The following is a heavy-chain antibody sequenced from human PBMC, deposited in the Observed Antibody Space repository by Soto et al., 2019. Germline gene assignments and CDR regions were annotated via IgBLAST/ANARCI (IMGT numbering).Heavy chain of an antibody. Sequence: QVQLQESGPGLVKPSQTLSLTCTDSGGSISSGDYYWTWIRQPPGKGLEWIGYIYYSGSTFYNPSLKSRLTISVDTSKNQFSLKLSSVTAADTAVYYCARARNWNFYDYWGQGTLVTVSS. D-gene: IGHD1-20*01. CDR1: GGSISSGDYY. CDR3: ARARNWNFYDY. V-gene: IGHV4-30-4*01. J-gene: IGHJ4*02. CDR2: IYYSGST.